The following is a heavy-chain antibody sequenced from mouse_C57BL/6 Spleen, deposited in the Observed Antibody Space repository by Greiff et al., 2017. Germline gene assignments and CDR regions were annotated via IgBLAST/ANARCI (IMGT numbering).Heavy chain of an antibody. D-gene: IGHD1-1*01. J-gene: IGHJ1*03. Sequence: VQLQQSGGGLVQPKGSLKLSCAASGFTFNTYAMHWVRQAPGKGLEWVARIRSKSSNYATYYADSVKDRFTISRDDSQSMLYLQMNNLKTEDTAMYYFVRDDYGSSYWYFDVWGTGTTVTVSS. V-gene: IGHV10-3*01. CDR2: IRSKSSNYAT. CDR3: VRDDYGSSYWYFDV. CDR1: GFTFNTYA.